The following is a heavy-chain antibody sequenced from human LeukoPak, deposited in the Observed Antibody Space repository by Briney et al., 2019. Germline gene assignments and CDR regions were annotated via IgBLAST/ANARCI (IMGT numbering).Heavy chain of an antibody. Sequence: QSGGSLRLSCAASGFTFSSYWMHWVRQAPGKGLEWVSYISGSSRTIYYADSVKGRFTISRDNAKNSLYLQMNSLRAEDTAVYYCVTNFDPDVDWGQGTLVTVSS. CDR2: ISGSSRTI. J-gene: IGHJ4*02. D-gene: IGHD3-9*01. CDR3: VTNFDPDVD. V-gene: IGHV3-48*01. CDR1: GFTFSSYW.